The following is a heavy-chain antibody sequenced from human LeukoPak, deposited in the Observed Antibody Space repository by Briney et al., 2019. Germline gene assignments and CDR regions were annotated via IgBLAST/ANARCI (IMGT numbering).Heavy chain of an antibody. CDR1: GFTFDDYA. Sequence: GGSLRLSCAASGFTFDDYAMHWVRQAPGKGLEWVSLISGDGGGTYYADSVKGRFTISRDNSRNSLYLQMNSLRTEDTAFYYCAKDSNARGSSWYDYYFYYMDVWGKGTTVTVSS. CDR2: ISGDGGGT. D-gene: IGHD6-13*01. CDR3: AKDSNARGSSWYDYYFYYMDV. J-gene: IGHJ6*03. V-gene: IGHV3-43*02.